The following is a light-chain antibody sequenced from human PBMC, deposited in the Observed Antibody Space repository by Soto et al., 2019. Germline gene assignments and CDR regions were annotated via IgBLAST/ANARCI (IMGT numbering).Light chain of an antibody. J-gene: IGLJ3*02. CDR2: GNT. Sequence: QSVLTQPPSVSGAPGQTVTISCTGSSSNIGAGFDVHWYQHVPGTAPKLLIYGNTDRPSGVPDRFSGSKSGTSASLAISGLQSEDEADYYCAAWDDSLNGWVFGGGTKLTVL. CDR1: SSNIGAGFD. V-gene: IGLV1-40*01. CDR3: AAWDDSLNGWV.